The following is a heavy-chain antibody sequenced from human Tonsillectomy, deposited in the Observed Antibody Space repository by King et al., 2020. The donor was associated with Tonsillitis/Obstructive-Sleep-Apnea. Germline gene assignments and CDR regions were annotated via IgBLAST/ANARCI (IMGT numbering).Heavy chain of an antibody. V-gene: IGHV1-18*01. CDR2: ISAYNGDT. J-gene: IGHJ3*02. D-gene: IGHD2-2*01. CDR1: GYTFTNYG. Sequence: LQLAQSGAEVKKPGASVKVSCKASGYTFTNYGITWVRQAPGQGLEWMGWISAYNGDTNYSQKLQGRVTMTTDTSTSTAYMELRSLRSDDTAVYYCARDLISAATAIDAFDIWGQGAMVTVSS. CDR3: ARDLISAATAIDAFDI.